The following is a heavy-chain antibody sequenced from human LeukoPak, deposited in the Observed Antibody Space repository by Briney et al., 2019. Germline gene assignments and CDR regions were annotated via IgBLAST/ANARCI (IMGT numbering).Heavy chain of an antibody. J-gene: IGHJ3*02. CDR2: IYYSGST. CDR1: GGSISSYY. CDR3: AREKEDSSSRVGAFDI. Sequence: PSETLSLTCTVSGGSISSYYWSWIRQPPGKGLEWIGYIYYSGSTNYNPSLKSRVTISVDTSKNQFSLKLSSVTAADTAVYYCAREKEDSSSRVGAFDIWGQGTMVTVSS. D-gene: IGHD6-6*01. V-gene: IGHV4-59*01.